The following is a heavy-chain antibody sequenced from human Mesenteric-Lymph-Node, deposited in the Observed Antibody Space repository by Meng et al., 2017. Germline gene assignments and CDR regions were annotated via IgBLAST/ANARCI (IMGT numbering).Heavy chain of an antibody. D-gene: IGHD2-8*02. V-gene: IGHV4-34*12. CDR3: ARRPTGIDY. J-gene: IGHJ4*02. Sequence: QVELQQGGEGLLKPSETLALTCAGNGGSLSGAYWNWIRQPPGKGMEWIGEIIHGGSPSYNPSLKSRVTISIDTSKNQLSLMLSSVTAADTAVYYCARRPTGIDYWGQGTLVTVSS. CDR1: GGSLSGAY. CDR2: IIHGGSP.